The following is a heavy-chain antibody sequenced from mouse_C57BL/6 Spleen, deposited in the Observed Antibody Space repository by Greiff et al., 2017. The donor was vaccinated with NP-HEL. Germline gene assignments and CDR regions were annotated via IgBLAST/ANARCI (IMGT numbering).Heavy chain of an antibody. Sequence: EVQLVESGEGLVKPGGSLKLSCAASGFTFSSYAMSWVRQTPEKRLEWVAYISSGGDYIYYADTVKGRFTISRDNARNTLYLQMSSLKSEDTAMYYCTRDGVITTVVASYYAMDYWGQGTSVTVSS. CDR2: ISSGGDYI. J-gene: IGHJ4*01. V-gene: IGHV5-9-1*02. CDR1: GFTFSSYA. D-gene: IGHD1-1*01. CDR3: TRDGVITTVVASYYAMDY.